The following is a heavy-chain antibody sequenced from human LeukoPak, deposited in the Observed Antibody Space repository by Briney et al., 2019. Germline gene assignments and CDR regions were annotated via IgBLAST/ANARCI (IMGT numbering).Heavy chain of an antibody. Sequence: SETLSLTCSVSRDSVRSVSHYWSWIRQPPGKGLEWIGNVYYSGRTAYNPSLKSRVTISVDISKNQFSLQLNSVTAADTAVYYCVRETATYYYDSRGYYRQIEVFDIWGQGTPVIVSS. J-gene: IGHJ3*02. CDR3: VRETATYYYDSRGYYRQIEVFDI. V-gene: IGHV4-61*01. D-gene: IGHD3-22*01. CDR1: RDSVRSVSHY. CDR2: VYYSGRT.